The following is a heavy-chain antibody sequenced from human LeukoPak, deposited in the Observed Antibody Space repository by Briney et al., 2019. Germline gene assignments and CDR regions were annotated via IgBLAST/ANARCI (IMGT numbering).Heavy chain of an antibody. CDR2: ISGSGGST. J-gene: IGHJ4*02. CDR1: GSTLSSYA. Sequence: GGSLRLSCVASGSTLSSYAMCWVRQAPGKGLEWVSAISGSGGSTYYADSVKGRFTISRDNSKNTLYLQMNSLRAEDTAVYYCAKDQRATPVSLFPYWGQGTLVTVSS. V-gene: IGHV3-23*01. D-gene: IGHD4-17*01. CDR3: AKDQRATPVSLFPY.